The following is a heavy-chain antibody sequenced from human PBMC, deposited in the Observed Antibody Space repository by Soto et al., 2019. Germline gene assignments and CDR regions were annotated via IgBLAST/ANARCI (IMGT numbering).Heavy chain of an antibody. CDR1: GYTFTNYD. CDR3: ARGRRDYYDSGDWVPLAY. V-gene: IGHV1-8*01. J-gene: IGHJ4*02. CDR2: MNPDSGDT. Sequence: QVQLVQSGAEVKKPGASVKVSCKASGYTFTNYDINWVRQATGQGLEWMGWMNPDSGDTRYAQEFQGRVTMTRDXXIXTXXMELSSLRSEDTTVYYCARGRRDYYDSGDWVPLAYWGQGTLVIVSS. D-gene: IGHD3-22*01.